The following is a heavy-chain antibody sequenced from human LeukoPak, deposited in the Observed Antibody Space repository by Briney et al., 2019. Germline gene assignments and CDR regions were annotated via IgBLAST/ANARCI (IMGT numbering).Heavy chain of an antibody. CDR2: INPNSGGT. D-gene: IGHD3-16*01. V-gene: IGHV1-2*02. CDR1: GYTFTGYY. Sequence: ASVKVSCKASGYTFTGYYMHWVRQAPGQGLEWMGWINPNSGGTNYAQKFQGRVTMTRDTSISTAYMELSRLRSDDTAVYYCARGWAGNYYYYYMDVWGKGTTVTVSS. CDR3: ARGWAGNYYYYYMDV. J-gene: IGHJ6*03.